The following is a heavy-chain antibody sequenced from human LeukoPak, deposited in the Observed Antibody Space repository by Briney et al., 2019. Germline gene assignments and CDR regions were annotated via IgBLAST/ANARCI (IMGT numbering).Heavy chain of an antibody. CDR3: ARGDFNFWSGYYPYYFDY. J-gene: IGHJ4*02. D-gene: IGHD3-3*01. CDR1: GFTFSSYW. V-gene: IGHV3-48*04. Sequence: PGGSLRLSCAASGFTFSSYWMSWVRQAPGKGLEWVSYISSSGSTIYYADSVKGRFTISRDNAKNSLYLQMNSLRAEDTAVYYCARGDFNFWSGYYPYYFDYWGQGTLVTVSS. CDR2: ISSSGSTI.